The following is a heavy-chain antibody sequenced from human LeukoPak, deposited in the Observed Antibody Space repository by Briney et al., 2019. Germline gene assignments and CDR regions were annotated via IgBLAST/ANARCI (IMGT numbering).Heavy chain of an antibody. D-gene: IGHD1-26*01. V-gene: IGHV1-46*01. J-gene: IGHJ4*02. Sequence: ASVKVSCKASGYTFTNYYMHWVRQAPGQGLEWMGIINPSGGSTSYAQKFQGRVTMTRDMSTSTVYMELSSLRSEDTAVYYCARDSEQFLSGNYHGSLDYWGQGTLVTVSS. CDR1: GYTFTNYY. CDR3: ARDSEQFLSGNYHGSLDY. CDR2: INPSGGST.